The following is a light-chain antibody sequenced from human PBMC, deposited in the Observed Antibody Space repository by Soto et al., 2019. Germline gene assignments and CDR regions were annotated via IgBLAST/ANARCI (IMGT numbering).Light chain of an antibody. CDR1: SSNIGAGYD. CDR2: GNS. V-gene: IGLV1-40*01. J-gene: IGLJ1*01. CDR3: QSYDSSPSYV. Sequence: QSVLTQPPSVSGAPGQRVTIYCTGSSSNIGAGYDVHWYQQLPGTAPKLLIYGNSNRPSGVPDRFSGSKSGTSASLAITGLQAEDEADYYCQSYDSSPSYVFGTGTKLTVL.